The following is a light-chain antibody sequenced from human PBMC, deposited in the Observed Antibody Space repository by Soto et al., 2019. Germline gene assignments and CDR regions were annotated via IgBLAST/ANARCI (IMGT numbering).Light chain of an antibody. CDR3: QQYDKWPPLT. Sequence: EIGMTQSPATLSVSPGERATVSCRATQSVSGNVAWYQQKLGQAPRLLIYGASTRAAGIPARFSGSGSGTEYTLTISSLQSEDFAVYYCQQYDKWPPLTFGGGTKVEIK. V-gene: IGKV3D-15*01. CDR2: GAS. J-gene: IGKJ4*01. CDR1: QSVSGN.